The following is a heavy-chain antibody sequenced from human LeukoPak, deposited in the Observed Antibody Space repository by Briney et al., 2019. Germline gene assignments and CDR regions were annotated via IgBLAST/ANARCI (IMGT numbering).Heavy chain of an antibody. CDR1: GGSISSYY. V-gene: IGHV4-59*01. D-gene: IGHD5-12*01. Sequence: PSETLSLTCTVSGGSISSYYWSWIRQPPGKGLEWIGYIYYSGSTNYNPSLKSRVTISVDTSKNQFSLKLSSVTAADTAVYYCARGGYDHWLGYYGMDVWGQGTTVTVSS. CDR2: IYYSGST. J-gene: IGHJ6*02. CDR3: ARGGYDHWLGYYGMDV.